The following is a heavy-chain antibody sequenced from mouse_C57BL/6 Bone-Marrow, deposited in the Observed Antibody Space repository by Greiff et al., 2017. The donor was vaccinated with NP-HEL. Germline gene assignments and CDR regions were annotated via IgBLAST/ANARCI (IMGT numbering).Heavy chain of an antibody. CDR1: GYSFTSYY. Sequence: QVQLKESGPELVKPGASVKISCKASGYSFTSYYIHWVKQRPGQGLEWIGWIYPGSGNTKYNEKFKGKATLTADTSSSTAYMQLSSLTSEDSAVYYCARTTYYGSSYHYYYAMDYWGQGTSVTVSS. CDR2: IYPGSGNT. J-gene: IGHJ4*01. D-gene: IGHD1-1*01. CDR3: ARTTYYGSSYHYYYAMDY. V-gene: IGHV1-66*01.